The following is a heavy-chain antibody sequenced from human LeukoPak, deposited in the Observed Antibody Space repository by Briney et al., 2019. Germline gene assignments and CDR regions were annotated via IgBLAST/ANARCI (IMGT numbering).Heavy chain of an antibody. CDR2: ISNDGGGT. V-gene: IGHV3-23*01. CDR1: GLTFNNYG. Sequence: GGSRRFSCAAPGLTFNNYGLIWVRQAPGKGLKWVAAISNDGGGTMYAAFVEGRFTISRDNSKSTLFLQMNSLQAEDTALYYCAKGSSGYFADLWGQGTLVTVSS. CDR3: AKGSSGYFADL. J-gene: IGHJ5*02. D-gene: IGHD3-22*01.